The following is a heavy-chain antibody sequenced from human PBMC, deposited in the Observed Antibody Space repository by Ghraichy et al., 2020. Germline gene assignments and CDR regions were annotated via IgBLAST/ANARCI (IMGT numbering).Heavy chain of an antibody. CDR3: ARRGCSSTSCYAYDAFDI. CDR2: IYYSGST. V-gene: IGHV4-59*08. CDR1: GGSISSCY. J-gene: IGHJ3*02. D-gene: IGHD2-2*01. Sequence: SETLSLTCTVSGGSISSCYWSWIRQPPGKGLEWIGYIYYSGSTNYNPSLKSRVTISVDTSKNQFSLKLSSVTAADTAVYYCARRGCSSTSCYAYDAFDIWGQGTMVTVSS.